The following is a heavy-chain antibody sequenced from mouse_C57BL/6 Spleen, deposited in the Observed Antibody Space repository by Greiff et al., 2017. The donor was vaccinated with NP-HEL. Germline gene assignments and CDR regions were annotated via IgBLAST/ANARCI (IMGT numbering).Heavy chain of an antibody. CDR1: GFTFSDYG. CDR3: ARPGSSLSYAMDY. CDR2: ISSGSSTI. Sequence: EVHLVESGGGLVKPGGSLKLSCAASGFTFSDYGMHWVRQAPEKGLEWVAYISSGSSTIYYADTVKGRFTISRDNAKNTLFLQMTSLRSEDTAMYYCARPGSSLSYAMDYWGQGTSVTVSS. D-gene: IGHD1-1*01. J-gene: IGHJ4*01. V-gene: IGHV5-17*01.